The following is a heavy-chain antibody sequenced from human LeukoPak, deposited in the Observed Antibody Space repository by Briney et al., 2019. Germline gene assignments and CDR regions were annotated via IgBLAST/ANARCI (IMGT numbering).Heavy chain of an antibody. J-gene: IGHJ4*02. CDR3: ARGGATAEFDY. V-gene: IGHV3-23*01. CDR1: GFTFRTYA. CDR2: ISDSGGTT. D-gene: IGHD6-25*01. Sequence: PGGSLRLSCVASGFTFRTYAMSWVRQAPGKGLEWVSGISDSGGTTYYVDSVKGRFTISRDNSKNTLYLQMNSLRADDTAVYYCARGGATAEFDYWGQGTLVTVSS.